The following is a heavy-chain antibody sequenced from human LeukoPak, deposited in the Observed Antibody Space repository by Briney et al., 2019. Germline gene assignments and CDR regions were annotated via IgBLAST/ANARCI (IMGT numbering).Heavy chain of an antibody. V-gene: IGHV1-2*02. J-gene: IGHJ5*02. CDR2: INPNSGGT. Sequence: ASVKVSCKASGYTFTGYYMHWVRQAPGQGLEWMGWINPNSGGTNYAQKFQGRVTITADESTSTAYMELSSLRSEDTAVYYCARRVPAANWFDPWGQGTLVTVSS. D-gene: IGHD2-2*01. CDR1: GYTFTGYY. CDR3: ARRVPAANWFDP.